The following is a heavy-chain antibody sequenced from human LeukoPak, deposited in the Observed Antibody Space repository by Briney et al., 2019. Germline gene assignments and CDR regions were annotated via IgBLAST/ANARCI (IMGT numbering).Heavy chain of an antibody. CDR2: INHSGST. V-gene: IGHV4-39*01. CDR1: GGSISSSSYY. CDR3: ARQGALLLWFGELLLARDYYYYMDV. J-gene: IGHJ6*03. Sequence: PSETLSLTCTVSGGSISSSSYYWGWIRQPPGKGLEWIGEINHSGSTNYNPSLKSRVTISVDTSKNQFSLKLSSVTAADTAVYYCARQGALLLWFGELLLARDYYYYMDVWGKGTTVTISS. D-gene: IGHD3-10*01.